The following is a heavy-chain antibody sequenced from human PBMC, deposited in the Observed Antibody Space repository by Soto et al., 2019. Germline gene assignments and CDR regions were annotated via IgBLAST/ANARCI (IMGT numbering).Heavy chain of an antibody. D-gene: IGHD3-16*01. V-gene: IGHV4-59*08. J-gene: IGHJ4*02. CDR2: IYYSGST. CDR1: GGSMSSYY. Sequence: QVQLQESGPGLVKPSETLSLTCTVSGGSMSSYYWSRIRQPPGKGLEWIGYIYYSGSTNYNPSLRXRVTISVDTSKNQFSLKLNSVTAADTAVYYCARRWGGALDYWGQGTLVTVSS. CDR3: ARRWGGALDY.